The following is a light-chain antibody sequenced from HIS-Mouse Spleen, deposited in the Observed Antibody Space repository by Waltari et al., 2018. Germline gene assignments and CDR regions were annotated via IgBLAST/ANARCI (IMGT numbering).Light chain of an antibody. CDR1: QSLLHSNGYNY. Sequence: DIVMTQSPLSLPVTPGEPASISCSPSQSLLHSNGYNYLDWYLQKPGQSPQLLIYLGSNRASGVPDRFSGSGSGTDFTLKISRVEAEDVGVYYCMQALQTPRTFGQGTKVEIK. J-gene: IGKJ1*01. CDR3: MQALQTPRT. V-gene: IGKV2-28*01. CDR2: LGS.